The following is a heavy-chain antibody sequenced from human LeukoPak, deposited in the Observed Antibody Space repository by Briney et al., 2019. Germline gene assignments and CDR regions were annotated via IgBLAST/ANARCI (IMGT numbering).Heavy chain of an antibody. CDR3: ARGLSFNLAVGGIRKGYYYYMDV. CDR1: GGSISSYY. D-gene: IGHD6-19*01. J-gene: IGHJ6*03. Sequence: SETLSLTCTVSGGSISSYYWSWIRQPPGKGLEWIGYIYYSGSTNYNPSLKSRVTISVDTSKNQFSLKLSSVTAADTAVYYCARGLSFNLAVGGIRKGYYYYMDVWGKGTTVTVSS. V-gene: IGHV4-59*12. CDR2: IYYSGST.